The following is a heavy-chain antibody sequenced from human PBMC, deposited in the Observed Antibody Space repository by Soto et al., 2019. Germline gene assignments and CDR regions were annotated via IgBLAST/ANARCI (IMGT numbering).Heavy chain of an antibody. Sequence: EVQVVQSGGGLVKPGGSLRLSCAVSGFTFSTCTMNWVRQAPGKGLELVASSSSSDSTYYADSVEGRFTISRDNARNSLYLQMSSLRAEDTAVYYCSREVQPVVRREYDYWGQGPLVTVYS. CDR1: GFTFSTCT. CDR3: SREVQPVVRREYDY. CDR2: SSSSDST. D-gene: IGHD1-1*01. J-gene: IGHJ4*02. V-gene: IGHV3-21*01.